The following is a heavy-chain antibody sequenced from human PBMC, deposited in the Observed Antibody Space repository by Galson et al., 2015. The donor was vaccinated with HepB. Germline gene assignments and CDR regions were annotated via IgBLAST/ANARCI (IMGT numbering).Heavy chain of an antibody. CDR3: TTRGPSSTSRNRWEY. J-gene: IGHJ4*02. CDR2: IRSKANSYAT. D-gene: IGHD2-2*01. V-gene: IGHV3-73*01. Sequence: SLRLSCAASGFTFSGSAMHWVRQASGKGLEWVGRIRSKANSYATAYAASVKGRFTISRDDSKNTLFLQMNSLKTEDTAVYYCTTRGPSSTSRNRWEYWGQGTLVTVSS. CDR1: GFTFSGSA.